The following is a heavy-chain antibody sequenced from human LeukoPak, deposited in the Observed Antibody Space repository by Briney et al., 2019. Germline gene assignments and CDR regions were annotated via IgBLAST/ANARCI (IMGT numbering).Heavy chain of an antibody. CDR1: GGTFSSYA. CDR3: ARDGRSAFAI. J-gene: IGHJ3*02. V-gene: IGHV1-69*13. Sequence: SVKVSCKASGGTFSSYAISWVRQAPGQGLEWMGGIIPILGTANYAQKFQGRVTTTADESTSTAYMELSSLRSEDTAVYYCARDGRSAFAIWGQGTMVTVSS. CDR2: IIPILGTA. D-gene: IGHD1-26*01.